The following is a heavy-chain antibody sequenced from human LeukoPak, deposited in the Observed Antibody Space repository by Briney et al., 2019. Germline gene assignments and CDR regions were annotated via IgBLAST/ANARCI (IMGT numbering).Heavy chain of an antibody. J-gene: IGHJ4*02. CDR1: GFTFSSYS. V-gene: IGHV3-48*02. D-gene: IGHD6-6*01. Sequence: QPGGSLRLSCAASGFTFSSYSMNWVRQAPGKGLEWVSYISSSSSTIYFADSVKGRFTISRDNAKNSLYLQMNSLRDEDTAVYYCARDTVRIAASPFDYWGQGTLVTVSS. CDR2: ISSSSSTI. CDR3: ARDTVRIAASPFDY.